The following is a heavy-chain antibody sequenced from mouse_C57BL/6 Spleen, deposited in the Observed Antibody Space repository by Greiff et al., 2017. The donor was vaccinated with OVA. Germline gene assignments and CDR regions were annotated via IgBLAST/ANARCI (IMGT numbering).Heavy chain of an antibody. V-gene: IGHV1-74*01. CDR3: AISGGSGRFAY. D-gene: IGHD3-1*01. Sequence: QVQLQQSGAELVKPGASVKVSCKASGYTFTSYWMHWVKQRPGQGLEWIGRIHPSDSDTNYNQKFKGKATLTVDKSSSTAYMQLSSLTSEDSAVYYCAISGGSGRFAYWGQGTLVTVSA. CDR1: GYTFTSYW. CDR2: IHPSDSDT. J-gene: IGHJ3*01.